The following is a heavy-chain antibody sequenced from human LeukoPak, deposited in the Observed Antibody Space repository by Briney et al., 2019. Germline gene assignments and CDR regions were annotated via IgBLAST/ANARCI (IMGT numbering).Heavy chain of an antibody. J-gene: IGHJ4*02. Sequence: GGSLRLSCAASGFTFSSYAMHWVRQAPGNGLEWVAVISYDGSNKYYADSVKGRFTISRDNSKNTLYLQMNSLRPEDTAVYYCAKDRSNNFDYWGQGTLVTVSS. CDR2: ISYDGSNK. CDR3: AKDRSNNFDY. V-gene: IGHV3-30-3*01. CDR1: GFTFSSYA.